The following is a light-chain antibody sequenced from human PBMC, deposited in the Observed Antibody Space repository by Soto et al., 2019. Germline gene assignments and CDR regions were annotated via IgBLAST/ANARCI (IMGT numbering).Light chain of an antibody. Sequence: EIVLTQSPATLSLSPGERATLSCRASQSVSSYLAWYQQKPGQAPRLLIYDASNMATGIPARFSGSGSGTYFTLAISSLEPEDFAVYYCQQRSNWPWTFGQGTKVEIK. CDR2: DAS. CDR3: QQRSNWPWT. V-gene: IGKV3-11*01. CDR1: QSVSSY. J-gene: IGKJ1*01.